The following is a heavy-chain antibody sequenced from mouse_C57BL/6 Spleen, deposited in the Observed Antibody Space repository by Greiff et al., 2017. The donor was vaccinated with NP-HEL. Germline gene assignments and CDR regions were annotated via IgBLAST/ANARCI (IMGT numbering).Heavy chain of an antibody. Sequence: VQLQQSGAELVRPGASVTLSCKASGYTFTDYEMHWVKQTPVHGLEWIGAIDPETGGTAYNQKFKGKAILTADKSSSTAYMELRSLTSEDSAVYYCTRRYSNYVYYAMDYWGQGTSVTVSS. CDR3: TRRYSNYVYYAMDY. CDR2: IDPETGGT. D-gene: IGHD2-5*01. J-gene: IGHJ4*01. V-gene: IGHV1-15*01. CDR1: GYTFTDYE.